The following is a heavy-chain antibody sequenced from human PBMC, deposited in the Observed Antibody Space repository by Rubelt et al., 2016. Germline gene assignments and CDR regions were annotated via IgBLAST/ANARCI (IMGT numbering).Heavy chain of an antibody. CDR1: GFTFSGSA. Sequence: AASGFTFSGSAMSWIRQAPGKGLDWVSHISSSSTIYYADSVKGRFTISRDNAKNSLYLHMNSLGAEDTAVYYCARSTSYYCYMDVWGIGTTVTVSS. CDR3: ARSTSYYCYMDV. J-gene: IGHJ6*03. CDR2: ISSSSTI. D-gene: IGHD2-2*01. V-gene: IGHV3-69-1*02.